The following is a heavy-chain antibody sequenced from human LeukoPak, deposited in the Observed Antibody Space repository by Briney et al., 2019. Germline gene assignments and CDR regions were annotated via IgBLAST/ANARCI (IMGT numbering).Heavy chain of an antibody. D-gene: IGHD6-13*01. CDR1: GFTFSSYW. CDR3: ARENSLGSSFSLWTQGNYFDY. V-gene: IGHV3-7*01. J-gene: IGHJ4*02. CDR2: IKQDGSEK. Sequence: GGSLRLSCAASGFTFSSYWMSWVRQAPGKGLEWVANIKQDGSEKNYVDSVKGRFTISRDNSKNTLYLQMNSLRAEDTAVYYCARENSLGSSFSLWTQGNYFDYWGQGTLVTVSS.